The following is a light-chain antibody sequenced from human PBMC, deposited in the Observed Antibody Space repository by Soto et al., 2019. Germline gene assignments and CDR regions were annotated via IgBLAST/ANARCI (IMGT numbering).Light chain of an antibody. CDR3: QSYGGTLGGST. CDR1: SSNIGTGYD. J-gene: IGLJ2*01. CDR2: FNN. V-gene: IGLV1-40*01. Sequence: QSALTQPPSVSGAPGQRVTISCIGTSSNIGTGYDVQWYQQLPGAAPKLLIYFNNNRPSGVPDRFSASTSKSGTSASLAITGLQAGEDADYDCQSYGGTLGGSTFGGGSELTVL.